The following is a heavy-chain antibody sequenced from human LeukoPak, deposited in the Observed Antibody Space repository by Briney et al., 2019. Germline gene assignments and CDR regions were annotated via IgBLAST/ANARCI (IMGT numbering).Heavy chain of an antibody. J-gene: IGHJ6*02. Sequence: GGSLRLSCAASGFTFSDYYMSWIRQAPGKGLEWVSYISSSGSTIYYADSVKGRFTISRDNAKNSLYLQMNSLRAEDTAVYYCARAASSSWYRDVPNDVYYYYGMDVWGQGTTVTVSS. CDR3: ARAASSSWYRDVPNDVYYYYGMDV. CDR1: GFTFSDYY. D-gene: IGHD6-13*01. CDR2: ISSSGSTI. V-gene: IGHV3-11*01.